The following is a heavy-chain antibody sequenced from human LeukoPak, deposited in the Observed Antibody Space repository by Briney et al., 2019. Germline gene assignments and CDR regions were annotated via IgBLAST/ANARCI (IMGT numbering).Heavy chain of an antibody. D-gene: IGHD5-24*01. J-gene: IGHJ4*02. CDR3: ARVREMASRDFDY. Sequence: GGSLRLSCAASGFTFSSYSMNWVRQAPGKGLEWVSSISSSSGYIYYTDSVKGRFTISRDNAKNSLYLQMNSLRAEDTAVYYCARVREMASRDFDYWGQGTLVTVSS. CDR1: GFTFSSYS. V-gene: IGHV3-21*01. CDR2: ISSSSGYI.